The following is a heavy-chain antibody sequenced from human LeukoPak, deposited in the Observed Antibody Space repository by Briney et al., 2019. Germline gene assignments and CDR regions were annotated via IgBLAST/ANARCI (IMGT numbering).Heavy chain of an antibody. Sequence: PGGSLRLSCAASGFTFSSYAMSWVRQAPGKGLEWVSGISWNSGTIGYADSVKGRFTISRDNAENSLYLQMNSLRAEDTAVYYCARDLAAAGHNVWGQGTLVTVSS. CDR1: GFTFSSYA. V-gene: IGHV3-21*01. CDR3: ARDLAAAGHNV. CDR2: ISWNSGTI. D-gene: IGHD6-13*01. J-gene: IGHJ4*02.